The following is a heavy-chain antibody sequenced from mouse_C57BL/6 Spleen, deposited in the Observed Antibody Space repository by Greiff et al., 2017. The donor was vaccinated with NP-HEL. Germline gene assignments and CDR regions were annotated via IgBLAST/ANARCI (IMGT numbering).Heavy chain of an antibody. CDR2: IDPETGGT. J-gene: IGHJ3*01. Sequence: QVQLQQSGAELVRPGASVTLSCKASGYTFTDYEMHWVKQTPVHGLEWIGAIDPETGGTAYNQKFKGKAILTADKSSSTAYMELRSLTSEDSAVYYCTAAYYSNYGDLGWGQGTLVTVSA. CDR3: TAAYYSNYGDLG. CDR1: GYTFTDYE. D-gene: IGHD2-5*01. V-gene: IGHV1-15*01.